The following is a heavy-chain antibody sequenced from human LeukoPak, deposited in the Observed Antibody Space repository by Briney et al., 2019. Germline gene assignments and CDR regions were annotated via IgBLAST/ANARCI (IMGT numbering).Heavy chain of an antibody. V-gene: IGHV1-46*01. Sequence: PSVTLSFTSSVSTFTINYIHWVRQAPGQGPEWVGIINPSGGSTSYAQKFQGRVTMTRDTSTSTGYMDLRSLRSEDRAVYHCAGGQECYRYELDYWGQGTLVTVSS. D-gene: IGHD3-16*02. CDR3: AGGQECYRYELDY. CDR1: VSTFTINY. J-gene: IGHJ4*02. CDR2: INPSGGST.